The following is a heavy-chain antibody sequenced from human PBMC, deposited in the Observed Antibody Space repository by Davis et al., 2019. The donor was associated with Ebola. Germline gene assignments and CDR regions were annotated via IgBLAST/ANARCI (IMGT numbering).Heavy chain of an antibody. J-gene: IGHJ4*02. V-gene: IGHV3-48*02. CDR3: ARVAPRQLLGGNLIFDY. CDR1: GFTFSSYS. CDR2: ISSSSSTI. D-gene: IGHD4-23*01. Sequence: PGGSLRLSCAASGFTFSSYSMNWVRQAPGKGLEWVSYISSSSSTIYYADSVKGRFTISRDNAKNSLYLQMNSLRDEDTAVYYCARVAPRQLLGGNLIFDYWGQGTLVTVSS.